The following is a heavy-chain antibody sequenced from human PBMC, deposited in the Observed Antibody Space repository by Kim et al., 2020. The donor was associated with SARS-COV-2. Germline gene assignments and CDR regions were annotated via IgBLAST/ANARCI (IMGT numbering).Heavy chain of an antibody. CDR2: IHTAGNT. J-gene: IGHJ3*02. D-gene: IGHD4-17*01. CDR1: GFTFSTFD. V-gene: IGHV3-13*04. Sequence: GGSLRLSCAASGFTFSTFDMHWVRQTTGKGLEWVSGIHTAGNTYYPDSVKGRFTISRENAKDSLYLQMNNLRAGDTAVYYCARSYARAFDIWGQGTMVTVSS. CDR3: ARSYARAFDI.